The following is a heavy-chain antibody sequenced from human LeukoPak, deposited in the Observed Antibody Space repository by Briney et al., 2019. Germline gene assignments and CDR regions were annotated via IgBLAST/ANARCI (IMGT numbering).Heavy chain of an antibody. CDR3: AKLGGHPLHNYYVGV. Sequence: GGSLRLSCAASGFTFSSYAMSWVRQAPGKGLEWVSGILDSGYSTYYANSVKGRFTISRDNSNNTLYLQMNSLRAEDTAVYYCAKLGGHPLHNYYVGVWAKGPRSPSP. D-gene: IGHD3-16*01. CDR1: GFTFSSYA. CDR2: ILDSGYST. V-gene: IGHV3-23*01. J-gene: IGHJ6*03.